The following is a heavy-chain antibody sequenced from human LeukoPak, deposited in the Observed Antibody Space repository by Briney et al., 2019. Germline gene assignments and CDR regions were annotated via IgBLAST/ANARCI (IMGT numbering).Heavy chain of an antibody. CDR1: GGTFSSYA. CDR2: IIPIFGTA. V-gene: IGHV1-69*01. Sequence: ASVKVSCEASGGTFSSYAISWVRQAPGQGLEWMGGIIPIFGTANYAQKFQGRVTITADESTSTAYMELSSLRSEDTAVYYCARDQIRADAFDIWGQGTMVTVSS. CDR3: ARDQIRADAFDI. J-gene: IGHJ3*02.